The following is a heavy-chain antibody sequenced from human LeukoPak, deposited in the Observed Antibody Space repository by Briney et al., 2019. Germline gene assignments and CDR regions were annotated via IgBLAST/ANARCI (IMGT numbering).Heavy chain of an antibody. CDR3: AKGSSGWYFKFDY. Sequence: GGSLRLSCAASGFTFSSYGTHWVRQAPGKGLEWVAFIRYDGSNKYYADSVKGRSTISRDNSKNTLYLQMNSLRAEDTAVYYSAKGSSGWYFKFDYWGQGTLVTVSS. CDR1: GFTFSSYG. CDR2: IRYDGSNK. J-gene: IGHJ4*02. V-gene: IGHV3-30*02. D-gene: IGHD6-19*01.